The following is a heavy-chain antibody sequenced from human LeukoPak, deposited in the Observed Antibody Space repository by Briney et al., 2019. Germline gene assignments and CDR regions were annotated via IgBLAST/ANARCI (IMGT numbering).Heavy chain of an antibody. V-gene: IGHV3-7*01. D-gene: IGHD7-27*01. CDR2: IKQDGSEK. CDR1: GFTFSSYW. CDR3: ASTPGSYDY. J-gene: IGHJ4*02. Sequence: GGSLRLSCAASGFTFSSYWMSCVRQAPGKGLESVANIKQDGSEKYYVDSVKGRFTISRDNDKNSLYLQMNSLRAEDTAVYYCASTPGSYDYWGQGTLVTVSS.